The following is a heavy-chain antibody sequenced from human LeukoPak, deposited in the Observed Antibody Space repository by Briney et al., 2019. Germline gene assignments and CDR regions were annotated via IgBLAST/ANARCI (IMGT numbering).Heavy chain of an antibody. Sequence: GGSLRLSCAASGFTFTSDGIHWVRQAPGKGLEWVAFASNNGIDKHYGDSVQGRFSVSRDNSKSTLYLEMKSLRVEDTAMYYCAKGITRDSYYLDYWGQGTLVTVSS. D-gene: IGHD1-20*01. CDR3: AKGITRDSYYLDY. CDR2: ASNNGIDK. J-gene: IGHJ4*02. V-gene: IGHV3-30*02. CDR1: GFTFTSDG.